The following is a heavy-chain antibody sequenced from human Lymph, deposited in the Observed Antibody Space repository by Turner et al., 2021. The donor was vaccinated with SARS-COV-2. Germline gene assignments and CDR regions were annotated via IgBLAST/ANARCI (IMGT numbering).Heavy chain of an antibody. CDR1: GITFSSYG. CDR3: AKDGGGYFDY. D-gene: IGHD3-10*01. CDR2: ISYDGSNK. V-gene: IGHV3-30*18. J-gene: IGHJ4*02. Sequence: QVQLVESGGGVVQPGRSLRLSCAASGITFSSYGMHRVRQAAGKGLEWVAVISYDGSNKYYADSVKGRFTISRDNSKNTLDLQMNSLRAEDTAVYYCAKDGGGYFDYWGQGTLVTVSS.